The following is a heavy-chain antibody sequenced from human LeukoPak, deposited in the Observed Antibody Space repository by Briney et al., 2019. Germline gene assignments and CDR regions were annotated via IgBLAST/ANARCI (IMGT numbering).Heavy chain of an antibody. CDR1: GFTFSAYT. CDR2: ISNNGGST. J-gene: IGHJ4*02. CDR3: AKDRGFVLWFGEPFDY. Sequence: PGGSLRLSCAASGFTFSAYTMQWVRQAPGKGLEYVSAISNNGGSTYYANSVKGRFTISRDNSKNTLYLQMNSLRAEDTAVYYCAKDRGFVLWFGEPFDYWGQGTLVTVSS. D-gene: IGHD3-10*01. V-gene: IGHV3-64*01.